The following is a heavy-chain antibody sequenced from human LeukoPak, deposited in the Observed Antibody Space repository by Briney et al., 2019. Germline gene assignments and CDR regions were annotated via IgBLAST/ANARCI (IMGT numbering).Heavy chain of an antibody. J-gene: IGHJ4*02. D-gene: IGHD3-22*01. CDR2: INPNSGGT. CDR3: ARDLYDSSGYFDY. Sequence: ASVKVSCKASGYTFTGYYMHWVRQAPGQGLEWMGWINPNSGGTNYAQKFQGRVTMTRDTSISTAYMELRSLRSDDTAVYYCARDLYDSSGYFDYWGQGTLVTVSS. CDR1: GYTFTGYY. V-gene: IGHV1-2*02.